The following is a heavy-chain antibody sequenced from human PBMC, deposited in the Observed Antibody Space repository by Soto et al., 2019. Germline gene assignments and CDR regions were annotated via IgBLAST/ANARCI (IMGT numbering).Heavy chain of an antibody. Sequence: PGGSLRLSCAASGFTFSSYAMSWVRQAPGKGLEWVSAISVSGGNTYYADSVKGRFTISRDQSKNTLYLQMNSLRAEDTAVYYCARGLLGYYGLDVWGQGTTVTVSS. J-gene: IGHJ6*02. CDR1: GFTFSSYA. CDR2: ISVSGGNT. CDR3: ARGLLGYYGLDV. V-gene: IGHV3-23*01.